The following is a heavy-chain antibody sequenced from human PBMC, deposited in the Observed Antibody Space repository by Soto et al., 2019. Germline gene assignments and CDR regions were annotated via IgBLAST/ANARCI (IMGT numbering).Heavy chain of an antibody. Sequence: ASVKFSCSASGYAFTSCGSSWVRPAPGQGLEVMGWISAYNGNTNYAQKLQGRVTMTTDTSTSTAYMVLRSLRSDDTAVYYCARITIFGVVLSADYYYGMDVWGQGTTVTVSS. CDR1: GYAFTSCG. V-gene: IGHV1-18*01. J-gene: IGHJ6*02. CDR2: ISAYNGNT. D-gene: IGHD3-3*01. CDR3: ARITIFGVVLSADYYYGMDV.